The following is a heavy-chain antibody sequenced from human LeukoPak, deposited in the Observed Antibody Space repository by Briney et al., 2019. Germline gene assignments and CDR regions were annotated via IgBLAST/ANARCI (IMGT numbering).Heavy chain of an antibody. J-gene: IGHJ4*02. CDR1: DYSITSDYY. Sequence: SETLSLTCAVSDYSITSDYYWGWIRQPPGKGLEWIGSVYHSGTTFYSPSLKSRVTISVDTSKNQFSLRLSSVTAADTAVYYCARSVGYGDSPFDYWGQGTLVTVSS. CDR2: VYHSGTT. V-gene: IGHV4-38-2*01. CDR3: ARSVGYGDSPFDY. D-gene: IGHD4-17*01.